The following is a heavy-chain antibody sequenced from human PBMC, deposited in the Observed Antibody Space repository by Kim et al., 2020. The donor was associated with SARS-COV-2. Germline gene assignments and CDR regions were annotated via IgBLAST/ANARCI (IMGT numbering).Heavy chain of an antibody. CDR2: IISMFGTT. Sequence: SVKVSCKTSGGTISDYVISWVRQAPGQGLEWMGGIISMFGTTGYAEKFQGRVTITADASSSTAYMELSNLRSEDTAVYYCASALRAYFYYHGMDVWGQGTTVTVSS. CDR3: ASALRAYFYYHGMDV. CDR1: GGTISDYV. J-gene: IGHJ6*02. V-gene: IGHV1-69*13.